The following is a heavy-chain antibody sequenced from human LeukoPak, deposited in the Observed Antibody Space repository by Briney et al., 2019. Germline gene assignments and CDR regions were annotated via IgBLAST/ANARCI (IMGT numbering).Heavy chain of an antibody. CDR2: INPSGGST. J-gene: IGHJ6*02. D-gene: IGHD4-23*01. V-gene: IGHV1-46*01. Sequence: ASVKVSCKASGYTFTSYYKHWVRQAPGQGLEWMGIINPSGGSTSYAQKFQGRVTMTRDTSTSTVYTELSSLRSEDTAVYYCARDREVVTFYYGMDVWGQGTTVTVSS. CDR3: ARDREVVTFYYGMDV. CDR1: GYTFTSYY.